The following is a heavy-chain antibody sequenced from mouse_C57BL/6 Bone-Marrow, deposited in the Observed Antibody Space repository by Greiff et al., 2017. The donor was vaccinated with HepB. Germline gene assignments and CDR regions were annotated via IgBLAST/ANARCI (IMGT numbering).Heavy chain of an antibody. CDR2: INPGSGGT. D-gene: IGHD3-2*02. J-gene: IGHJ2*01. Sequence: QVQLQQSGAELVRPGTSVKVSCKASGYAFTNYLIEWVKQRPGQGLEWIGVINPGSGGTNYNEKFKGKATLTADKSSSTAYMQLSSLTSEDSAVYYCARESRLTGTGDYWGQGTTLTVSS. CDR1: GYAFTNYL. CDR3: ARESRLTGTGDY. V-gene: IGHV1-54*01.